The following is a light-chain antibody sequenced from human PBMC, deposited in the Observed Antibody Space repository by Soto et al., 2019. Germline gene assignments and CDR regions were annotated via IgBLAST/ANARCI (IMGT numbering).Light chain of an antibody. CDR1: GSNIGENA. J-gene: IGLJ3*02. V-gene: IGLV1-44*01. CDR2: SNA. Sequence: QSVLTQPPSASGTPGQTVTISCSGSGSNIGENAVNWYQHLPGTAPQLLIYSNALRPSGVPHRFSGSKSGTAGSLAISGLQSEDEAHYYCAAWDDSLKAMLFGGGTQLPS. CDR3: AAWDDSLKAML.